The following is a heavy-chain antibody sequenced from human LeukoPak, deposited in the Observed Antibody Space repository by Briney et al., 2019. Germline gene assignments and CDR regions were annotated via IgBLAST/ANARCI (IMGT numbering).Heavy chain of an antibody. CDR1: GDSISKYY. V-gene: IGHV4-59*03. J-gene: IGHJ4*02. D-gene: IGHD6-19*01. CDR3: AGMPVGGLRQFDS. Sequence: SETLSLTCSVSGDSISKYYWSWIRQPPGKGLEWIAYIYYTGDTNYSPSLKSRVAISIDTSKNQFSLKLTSVTAADTAVYFCAGMPVGGLRQFDSWGQGALVTVSS. CDR2: IYYTGDT.